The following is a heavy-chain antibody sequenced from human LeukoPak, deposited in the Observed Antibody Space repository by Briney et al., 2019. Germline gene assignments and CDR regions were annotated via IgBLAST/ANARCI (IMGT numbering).Heavy chain of an antibody. V-gene: IGHV3-21*01. CDR1: GFTFDDYA. CDR2: CSSSSSYI. Sequence: GGSLRLSCAVSGFTFDDYAMHWVRQAPGKGLEWVSSCSSSSSYIYYADSVKGRFTISRDNAKNSLYLQMNSLRAEDTAVYYCATGSSWYFEYWGQGTLVTVSS. J-gene: IGHJ4*02. D-gene: IGHD6-13*01. CDR3: ATGSSWYFEY.